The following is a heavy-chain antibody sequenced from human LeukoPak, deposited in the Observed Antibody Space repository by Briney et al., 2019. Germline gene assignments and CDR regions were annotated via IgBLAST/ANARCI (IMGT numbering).Heavy chain of an antibody. D-gene: IGHD6-6*01. J-gene: IGHJ5*02. CDR1: GDSISSHY. CDR3: ARVGTSIAALGRFDP. V-gene: IGHV4-59*11. CDR2: IYYSGST. Sequence: PSETLSLTCNVSGDSISSHYWRWTRQSPGKGLEWIGYIYYSGSTNYNPSLTSRVTISVDTSKNQFSLKLSSVTAADTAVYYCARVGTSIAALGRFDPWGQGTLVTVSS.